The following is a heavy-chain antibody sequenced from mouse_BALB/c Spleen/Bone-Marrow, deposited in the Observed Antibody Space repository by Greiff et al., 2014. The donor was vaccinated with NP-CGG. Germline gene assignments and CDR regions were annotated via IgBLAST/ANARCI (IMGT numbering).Heavy chain of an antibody. CDR2: INPSTGYT. J-gene: IGHJ3*01. Sequence: QVQLKDSGAELAKPGASVKMSCKASGYTFTSYWMHWVKQRPGQGLEWIGYINPSTGYTEYNQKFKDKATLTADKSSSTAYMQLSSLTSEYSAVYYCARSATMIFAYWGQGTLVTVSA. CDR1: GYTFTSYW. D-gene: IGHD2-4*01. V-gene: IGHV1-7*01. CDR3: ARSATMIFAY.